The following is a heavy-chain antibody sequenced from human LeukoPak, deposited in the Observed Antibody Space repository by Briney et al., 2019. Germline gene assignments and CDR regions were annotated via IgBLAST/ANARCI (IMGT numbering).Heavy chain of an antibody. Sequence: AGVSLRLSSAASGFIFSTYTMNWVRQAPGKGLEWASSISSSGGSTYYADSVKGRFTISRDNSKNTLYLQVNSLRAEDTAVYYCAKAAVYHDSCPDSWGQGTLVTVSS. V-gene: IGHV3-23*01. CDR3: AKAAVYHDSCPDS. CDR1: GFIFSTYT. J-gene: IGHJ4*02. D-gene: IGHD5/OR15-5a*01. CDR2: ISSSGGST.